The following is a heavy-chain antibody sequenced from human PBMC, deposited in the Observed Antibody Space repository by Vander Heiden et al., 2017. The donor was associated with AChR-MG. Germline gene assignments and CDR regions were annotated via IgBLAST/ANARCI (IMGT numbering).Heavy chain of an antibody. CDR2: ISGSGGST. CDR3: AKTSGSGWYRGWFDP. D-gene: IGHD6-19*01. V-gene: IGHV3-23*01. Sequence: EVQLLESGGGLVQPGGSLRLSCAASGFTFSGYAMSWVRQAPGKGLEWVSAISGSGGSTYYADSVKGRFTISRDNSKNTLYLKMNSLRAEDTAVYYCAKTSGSGWYRGWFDPWGQGTLVTVSS. J-gene: IGHJ5*02. CDR1: GFTFSGYA.